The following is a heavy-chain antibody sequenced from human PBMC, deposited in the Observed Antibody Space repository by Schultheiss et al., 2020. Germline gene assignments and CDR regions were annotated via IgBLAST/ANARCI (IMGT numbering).Heavy chain of an antibody. D-gene: IGHD3-22*01. J-gene: IGHJ4*02. CDR1: GYTFTSYG. Sequence: GGSLKISCKASGYTFTSYGISWVRQAPGQGLEWMGWISAYNGNTNYAQKLQGRVTMTTDTSTSTAYMELRSLRSDDTAVYYCARGYYYDSSGYPDYWGQGTLVTVSS. CDR2: ISAYNGNT. V-gene: IGHV1-18*04. CDR3: ARGYYYDSSGYPDY.